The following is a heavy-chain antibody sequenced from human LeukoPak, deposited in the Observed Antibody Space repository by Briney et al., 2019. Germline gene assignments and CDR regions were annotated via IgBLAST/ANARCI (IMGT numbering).Heavy chain of an antibody. CDR1: GFTFDDYA. V-gene: IGHV3-9*01. J-gene: IGHJ3*01. D-gene: IGHD6-19*01. CDR3: AKDKIAVASGRGALDF. Sequence: PGRSLRLSCAASGFTFDDYAMHSVRHAPGKGLEWLSGISWNTGFIAYADSVKGRFTISTDNAKNSLYLQMNRLRADDTALYYCAKDKIAVASGRGALDFWGQGTMVTVSS. CDR2: ISWNTGFI.